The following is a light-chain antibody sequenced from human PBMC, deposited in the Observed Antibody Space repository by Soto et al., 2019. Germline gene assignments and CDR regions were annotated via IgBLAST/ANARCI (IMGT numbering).Light chain of an antibody. J-gene: IGKJ4*01. Sequence: DIPMTQSPSTLSASVGDRDTITCRASQSISSWLAWYQQKPGKAPKLLIYKASSLESGVPSRFSGSGSGTEFTLTISSLQPDDFATYYCQQYNSYSPLTFGGGTKVEIK. CDR3: QQYNSYSPLT. CDR1: QSISSW. CDR2: KAS. V-gene: IGKV1-5*03.